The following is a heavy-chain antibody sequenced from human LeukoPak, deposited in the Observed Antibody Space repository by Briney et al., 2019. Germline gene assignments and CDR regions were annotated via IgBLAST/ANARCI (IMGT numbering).Heavy chain of an antibody. CDR3: ARIPGMAAGSDFYFDY. CDR1: GFTFSSYA. V-gene: IGHV3-23*01. CDR2: ISGSGGST. Sequence: GASLRLSCAASGFTFSSYAMSWVRQAPGKGLEWVSAISGSGGSTYYTDSVKGRFTISRDNSKNTLYLQLNSLRVEDTAIYYCARIPGMAAGSDFYFDYWGPGTVVTVFS. D-gene: IGHD6-13*01. J-gene: IGHJ4*02.